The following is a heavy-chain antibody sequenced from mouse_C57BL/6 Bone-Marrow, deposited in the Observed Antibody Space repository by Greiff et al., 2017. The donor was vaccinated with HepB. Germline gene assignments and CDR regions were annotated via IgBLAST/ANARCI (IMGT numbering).Heavy chain of an antibody. Sequence: VQLQQSGAELVRPGTSVKVSCKAFGYAFTNYLIEWVKQRPGQGLEWIGVINPGSGGTNYNEKFKGKATLTADKSSSTAYMQLSSLTSEDSAVYFCARGVVATDWGQGTLVTVSA. CDR1: GYAFTNYL. J-gene: IGHJ3*01. CDR2: INPGSGGT. D-gene: IGHD1-1*01. CDR3: ARGVVATD. V-gene: IGHV1-54*01.